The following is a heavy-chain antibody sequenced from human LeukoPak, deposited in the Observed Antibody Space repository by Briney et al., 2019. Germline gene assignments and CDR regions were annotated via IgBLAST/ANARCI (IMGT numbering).Heavy chain of an antibody. Sequence: SETLSLTCAVSGGSISSGGYSWTWIRQPPGKGLECIGYIYHSGSTNYNPSLKSRVTISVDTSKNQFSLKLSSVTAADTAVYYCARRRPLDYWGQGTLVTVSS. CDR2: IYHSGST. J-gene: IGHJ4*02. CDR1: GGSISSGGYS. CDR3: ARRRPLDY. V-gene: IGHV4-30-2*01.